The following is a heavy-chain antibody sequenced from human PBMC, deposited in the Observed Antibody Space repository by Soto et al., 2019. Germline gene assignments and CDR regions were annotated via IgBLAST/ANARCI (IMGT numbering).Heavy chain of an antibody. Sequence: PGGSLSLSCAASGFPFSSYAMSWVRQAPGKGLEWVSAISGSGGSTYYADSVKGRFTISRDNSKNTLYLQMNSLRAEDTAVYYCAKETYYYDSSGSSASFDPWGQGTLVTVSS. CDR2: ISGSGGST. CDR1: GFPFSSYA. V-gene: IGHV3-23*01. D-gene: IGHD3-22*01. CDR3: AKETYYYDSSGSSASFDP. J-gene: IGHJ5*02.